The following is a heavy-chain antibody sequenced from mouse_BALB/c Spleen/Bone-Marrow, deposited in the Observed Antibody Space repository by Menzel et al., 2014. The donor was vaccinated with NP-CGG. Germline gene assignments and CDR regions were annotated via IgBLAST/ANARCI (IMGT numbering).Heavy chain of an antibody. CDR1: GFNIKDYY. CDR2: IDPENGDT. D-gene: IGHD2-1*01. CDR3: NGNYYAMDY. J-gene: IGHJ4*01. V-gene: IGHV14-4*02. Sequence: VQLKESGAELVRSGASVKLSCTASGFNIKDYYMHWVKQRPEQGQEWIGWIDPENGDTEYAPKFQGKATMTADTSSNTAYLQLSSLTSEDTAVYYCNGNYYAMDYWGQGTSVTVSS.